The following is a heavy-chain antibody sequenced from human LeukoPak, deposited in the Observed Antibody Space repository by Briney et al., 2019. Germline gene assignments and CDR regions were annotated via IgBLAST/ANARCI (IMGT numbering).Heavy chain of an antibody. Sequence: ASVKVSCKASAGTFSSYAISWVRQAPGQGLEWMGGIIPIFGTANYAQKFQGRVTITADESTSTAYMELSSLRSEDTAVYYCARHDSSPGFGSDYCGQGTLGTVSS. V-gene: IGHV1-69*13. J-gene: IGHJ4*02. CDR1: AGTFSSYA. CDR3: ARHDSSPGFGSDY. D-gene: IGHD6-13*01. CDR2: IIPIFGTA.